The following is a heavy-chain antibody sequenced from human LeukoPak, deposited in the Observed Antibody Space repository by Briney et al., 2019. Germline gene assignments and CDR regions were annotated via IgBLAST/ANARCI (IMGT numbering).Heavy chain of an antibody. CDR1: GDSISGQY. Sequence: SETLSLTCTVSGDSISGQYWSWIRQPPGKGLEWIGSIYYSGSTYYNPSLKSRVTISVDTSKNQFSLKLSSVTAADTAVYYCARGTNAAPPYNWFDPWGQGTLVTVSS. CDR3: ARGTNAAPPYNWFDP. D-gene: IGHD2-15*01. CDR2: IYYSGST. J-gene: IGHJ5*02. V-gene: IGHV4-38-2*02.